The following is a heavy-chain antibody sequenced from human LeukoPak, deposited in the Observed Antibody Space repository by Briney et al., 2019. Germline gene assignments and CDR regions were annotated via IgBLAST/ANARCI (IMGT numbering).Heavy chain of an antibody. CDR2: ISAYNGNT. V-gene: IGHV1-18*01. CDR3: ARAGGYYDSSGYYYYYMDV. D-gene: IGHD3-22*01. CDR1: GYTFTSYG. J-gene: IGHJ6*03. Sequence: ASVKVSCKASGYTFTSYGISWVRQAPGQGLEWMGWISAYNGNTNYAQKLQGRVTMTTDTSTSTAYMELRSLRSDDTAVYYCARAGGYYDSSGYYYYYMDVWGKGTTVTISS.